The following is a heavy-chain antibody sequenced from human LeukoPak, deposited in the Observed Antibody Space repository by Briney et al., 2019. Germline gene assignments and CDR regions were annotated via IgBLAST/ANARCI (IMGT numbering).Heavy chain of an antibody. CDR2: IIPILGIA. CDR3: ARNERFGELLF. Sequence: ASVKVSCKASGGTFSSYVIRWVRQAPGQGPEWMGRIIPILGIANYAQKFQGRVTITADKSTSTAYMELSSLRSEDTAVYYCARNERFGELLFGGQGTLVTVSS. D-gene: IGHD3-10*01. CDR1: GGTFSSYV. V-gene: IGHV1-69*04. J-gene: IGHJ4*02.